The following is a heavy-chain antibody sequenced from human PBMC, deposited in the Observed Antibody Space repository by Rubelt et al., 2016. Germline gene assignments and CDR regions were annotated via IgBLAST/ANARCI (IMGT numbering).Heavy chain of an antibody. V-gene: IGHV4-4*08. CDR3: ARGPNSDGWLSFDY. J-gene: IGHJ4*02. CDR1: GDSSTAYS. CDR2: IYPSGTT. D-gene: IGHD6-19*01. Sequence: QVQLQESGPGLVKPSETLSLACTVSGDSSTAYSWSWIRQPPGKGLEWIGYIYPSGTTNYSPSLKSRVTMSVDTSKNQFSLRLTAVTAADTAVYYCARGPNSDGWLSFDYWGQGTLVTVSS.